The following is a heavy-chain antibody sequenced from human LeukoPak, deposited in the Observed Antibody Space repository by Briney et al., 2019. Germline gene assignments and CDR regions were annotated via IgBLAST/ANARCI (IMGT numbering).Heavy chain of an antibody. V-gene: IGHV1-69*04. J-gene: IGHJ6*02. Sequence: ASLKVACKASGGTFSSYAISWVRQAPGQGLEWMGRIIPSFGIANYAQKLQGRVRITADKSTSTAYMELSSLRSEDTAVYYCASMGYCSGGSCYRIDYYGMDVWGQGTTVTVSS. CDR2: IIPSFGIA. CDR3: ASMGYCSGGSCYRIDYYGMDV. CDR1: GGTFSSYA. D-gene: IGHD2-15*01.